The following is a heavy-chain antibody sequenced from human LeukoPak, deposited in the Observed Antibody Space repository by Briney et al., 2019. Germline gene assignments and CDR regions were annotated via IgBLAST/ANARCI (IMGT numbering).Heavy chain of an antibody. D-gene: IGHD3-3*01. V-gene: IGHV3-11*04. CDR3: AREGTYYDIWSGITPPARY. CDR1: GFTFCEYY. J-gene: IGHJ4*02. CDR2: ISSSGSTI. Sequence: GGSLRLSCAASGFTFCEYYMSWIRQAPGKGLEWVSYISSSGSTIYYADSVKGRFTISRDNAKNSLYLQMNSLRAEYTALYYCAREGTYYDIWSGITPPARYWGQGTLVTVSS.